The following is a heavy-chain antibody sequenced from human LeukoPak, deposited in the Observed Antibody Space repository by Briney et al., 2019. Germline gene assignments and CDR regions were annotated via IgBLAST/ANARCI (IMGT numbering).Heavy chain of an antibody. Sequence: ASVKVSCKASGYTFTGYDMHWVRQATGQGLEWMGWINPNSGGTNYAQKFQGRVTMTRDTSISTAYMELSRLRSDDTAVYYCASQREDDFWSGSFYYYYMDVWGKGTTVTVSS. D-gene: IGHD3-3*01. CDR1: GYTFTGYD. V-gene: IGHV1-2*02. CDR2: INPNSGGT. CDR3: ASQREDDFWSGSFYYYYMDV. J-gene: IGHJ6*03.